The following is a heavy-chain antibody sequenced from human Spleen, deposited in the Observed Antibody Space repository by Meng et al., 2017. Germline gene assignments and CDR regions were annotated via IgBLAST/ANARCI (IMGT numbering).Heavy chain of an antibody. CDR3: VRSSGWVRTGFDP. CDR1: GGSISTSGYY. CDR2: IGHSGTT. V-gene: IGHV4-39*01. D-gene: IGHD6-19*01. J-gene: IGHJ5*02. Sequence: QPQLQESGPGLVKPSEALSRTCSVPGGSISTSGYYWGWIRQPPGKGLEWIGSIGHSGTTYYTPSLRRRVTVSIDTSKNQFSLEVTSVTAADTAVYYCVRSSGWVRTGFDPWGQGTLVTVSS.